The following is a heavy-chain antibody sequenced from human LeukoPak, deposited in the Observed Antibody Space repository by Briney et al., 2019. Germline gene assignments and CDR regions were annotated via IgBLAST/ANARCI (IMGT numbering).Heavy chain of an antibody. CDR3: ARDIYYDSSGYVGLGYYYGMDV. D-gene: IGHD3-22*01. J-gene: IGHJ6*02. V-gene: IGHV1-2*06. CDR1: GYTVTSYY. CDR2: INPNSGGT. Sequence: GASVKVSCKASGYTVTSYYMHWVRQAPGQGLEWMGRINPNSGGTNYAQKFQGRVTMTRDTSISTAYMELSRLRSDDTAVYYCARDIYYDSSGYVGLGYYYGMDVWGQGTTVTVSS.